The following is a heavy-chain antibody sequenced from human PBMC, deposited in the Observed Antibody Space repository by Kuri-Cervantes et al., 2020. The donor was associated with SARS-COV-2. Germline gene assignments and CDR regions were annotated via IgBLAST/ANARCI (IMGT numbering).Heavy chain of an antibody. CDR1: GYTLTELS. CDR2: FDPEDGET. V-gene: IGHV1-24*01. D-gene: IGHD3-22*01. CDR3: ARGLGFVRYYYDSSGYYSRAAVDAFDI. Sequence: ASVKVSCKVSGYTLTELSMHWVRQAPGKGLEWMGGFDPEDGETIYAQKFQGRVTMTEDTSTDTAYMELSSLRSEDTAVYYCARGLGFVRYYYDSSGYYSRAAVDAFDIWGQGTMVTVSS. J-gene: IGHJ3*02.